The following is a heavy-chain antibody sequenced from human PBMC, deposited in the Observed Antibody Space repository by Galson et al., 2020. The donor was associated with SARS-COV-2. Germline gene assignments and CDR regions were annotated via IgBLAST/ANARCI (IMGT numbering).Heavy chain of an antibody. CDR2: TYYRSQWST. V-gene: IGHV6-1*01. Sequence: TLSLTCAISGDSVSSNSAAWNWIRQSPSRGLEWLGRTYYRSQWSTYYAVSVKSRITINPDTSKNQFSLQLNSVTPEDTAIYYCASRVAGAGSLHIWGQGTMVIVSS. D-gene: IGHD6-13*01. CDR1: GDSVSSNSAA. CDR3: ASRVAGAGSLHI. J-gene: IGHJ3*02.